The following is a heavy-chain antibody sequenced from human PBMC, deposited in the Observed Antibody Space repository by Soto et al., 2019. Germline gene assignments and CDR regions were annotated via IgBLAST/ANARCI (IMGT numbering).Heavy chain of an antibody. CDR2: ISPYDGST. V-gene: IGHV1-46*02. Sequence: QVQLVQSGAEVKKPGASVKVSCKASGFTFNNYFFHWVRQAPRQGLEWMGIISPYDGSTNYEQSLQGRVTMTSYTSTSTVYMELSSLRSEDTAVYYCARGDGRGSTGFYYYYGMDVWGHGTTVTVSS. CDR1: GFTFNNYF. CDR3: ARGDGRGSTGFYYYYGMDV. J-gene: IGHJ6*02. D-gene: IGHD1-26*01.